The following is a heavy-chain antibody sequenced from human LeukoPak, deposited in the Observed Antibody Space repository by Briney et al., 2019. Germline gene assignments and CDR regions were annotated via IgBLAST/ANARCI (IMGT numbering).Heavy chain of an antibody. CDR3: ARGGRKRTVPQPVDY. CDR1: GGSFSGYY. V-gene: IGHV4-34*01. J-gene: IGHJ4*02. CDR2: INHSGST. D-gene: IGHD1-1*01. Sequence: SETLSLTCAVYGGSFSGYYWSWIHQPPGKGLQWIGEINHSGSTNYNPSLKSRVTISVDTSKNQFSLKLSSVTAADTAVYYCARGGRKRTVPQPVDYWGQGTLVTVSS.